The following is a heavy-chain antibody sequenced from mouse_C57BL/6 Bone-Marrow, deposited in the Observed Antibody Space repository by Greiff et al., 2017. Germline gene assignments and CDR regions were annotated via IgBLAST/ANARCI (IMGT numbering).Heavy chain of an antibody. CDR3: ARPYCNGGAGAY. CDR1: GYTFTSYW. V-gene: IGHV1-7*01. CDR2: INPTSSYT. Sequence: QVQLQQPGAELAIPGASVKLSCKASGYTFTSYWMHWVKQRPGQGLEWIGYINPTSSYTKSNQKFKDKATLTADKSSSTAYMQLSSLTYEDSAVYYCARPYCNGGAGAYWGKGTLVTVSA. J-gene: IGHJ3*01. D-gene: IGHD1-2*01.